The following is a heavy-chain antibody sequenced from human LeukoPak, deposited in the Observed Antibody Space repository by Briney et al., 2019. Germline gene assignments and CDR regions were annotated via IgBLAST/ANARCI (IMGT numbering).Heavy chain of an antibody. CDR3: AREYGEYSSGWFGY. J-gene: IGHJ4*02. CDR1: GSTFSSYA. CDR2: ISYDGSNK. Sequence: PGGSLRLSCAASGSTFSSYAMHWVRQAPGKGLEWVAVISYDGSNKYYADSVKGRFTISRDNSKNTLYLQMNSLRAEDTAVYYCAREYGEYSSGWFGYWGQGTLVTVSS. D-gene: IGHD6-19*01. V-gene: IGHV3-30*01.